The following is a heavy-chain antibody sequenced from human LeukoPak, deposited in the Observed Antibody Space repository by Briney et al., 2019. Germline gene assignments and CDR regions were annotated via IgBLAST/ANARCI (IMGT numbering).Heavy chain of an antibody. CDR3: ARADYDSSGYYPYYFDY. V-gene: IGHV1-2*02. J-gene: IGHJ4*02. D-gene: IGHD3-22*01. Sequence: ASVKVSCKASGYTFTSYGISWVRQAPGQGLEWMGWINPNSGGTNYAQKFQGRVTMTRDTSISTAYMELSRLRSDDTAVYYCARADYDSSGYYPYYFDYWGQGTLVTVSS. CDR2: INPNSGGT. CDR1: GYTFTSYG.